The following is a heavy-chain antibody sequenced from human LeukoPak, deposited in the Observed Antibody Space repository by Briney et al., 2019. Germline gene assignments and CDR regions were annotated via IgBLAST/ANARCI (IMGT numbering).Heavy chain of an antibody. D-gene: IGHD6-19*01. CDR3: ARRIAVAGPLVV. CDR1: GGSISSYY. J-gene: IGHJ3*01. CDR2: IYYSGST. Sequence: SETLSLTCTASGGSISSYYWSWIRQPPGKGLEWIGYIYYSGSTNYNPSLKSRVTISVDTSKNQFSLKLSSVTAADTAVYYCARRIAVAGPLVVWGQGTMVTVSS. V-gene: IGHV4-59*12.